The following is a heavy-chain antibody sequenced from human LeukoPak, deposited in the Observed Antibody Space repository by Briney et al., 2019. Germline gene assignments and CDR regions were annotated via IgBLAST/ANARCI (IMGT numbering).Heavy chain of an antibody. J-gene: IGHJ5*02. Sequence: GGSLRLSCAASGFTFSSYSMNWVRQAPGKGLEWVSCISSSSSYIYYADSVKGRFTISRDNAKNSLYLQMNSLRAEDTAVYYCAGLPDIVIVPSAPVGFDPWGQGTLVTVSS. D-gene: IGHD2-2*01. V-gene: IGHV3-21*01. CDR3: AGLPDIVIVPSAPVGFDP. CDR2: ISSSSSYI. CDR1: GFTFSSYS.